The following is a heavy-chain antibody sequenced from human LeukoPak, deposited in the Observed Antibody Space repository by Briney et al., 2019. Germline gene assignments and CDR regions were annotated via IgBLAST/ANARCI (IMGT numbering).Heavy chain of an antibody. CDR2: ISGSDGST. J-gene: IGHJ4*02. V-gene: IGHV3-23*01. D-gene: IGHD1-26*01. CDR1: GFTFSSYA. CDR3: ARSSAIVGGTRGFDY. Sequence: PGGSLRLSCAASGFTFSSYAMSWVRQAPGKGLEWVSGISGSDGSTYYADSVKGRFTISRDSSQNTLYLQMNSLRAEDTAVYYCARSSAIVGGTRGFDYWGQGTLVTVSS.